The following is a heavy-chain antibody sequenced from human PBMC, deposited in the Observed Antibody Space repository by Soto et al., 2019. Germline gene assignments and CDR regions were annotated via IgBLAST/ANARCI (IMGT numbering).Heavy chain of an antibody. CDR2: INAGNGNT. V-gene: IGHV1-3*01. CDR3: ARGSFICSSTSCQKHFDY. J-gene: IGHJ4*02. CDR1: GYTFTSYA. D-gene: IGHD2-2*01. Sequence: ASVKVSCKASGYTFTSYAMHWVRQAPGQRLEWMGWINAGNGNTKYSQKFQGRVTITRDTSASTAYMELSSLRFEDTAVYYCARGSFICSSTSCQKHFDYWGQGTLVTVSS.